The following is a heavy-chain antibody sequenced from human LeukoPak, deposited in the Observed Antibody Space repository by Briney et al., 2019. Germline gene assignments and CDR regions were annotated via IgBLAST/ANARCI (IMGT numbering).Heavy chain of an antibody. V-gene: IGHV4-39*07. Sequence: SETLSLTCTVSGGSICSSSYYWGWIRQPPGKGLEWIGSIYYSGSTYYNPSLKSRVTISVDTSKNQFSLKLSSVTAADTAVYYCARVMVLRYFDWLYTIQLPTARPYYYYMDVWGKGTTVTVSS. CDR3: ARVMVLRYFDWLYTIQLPTARPYYYYMDV. D-gene: IGHD3-9*01. CDR2: IYYSGST. J-gene: IGHJ6*03. CDR1: GGSICSSSYY.